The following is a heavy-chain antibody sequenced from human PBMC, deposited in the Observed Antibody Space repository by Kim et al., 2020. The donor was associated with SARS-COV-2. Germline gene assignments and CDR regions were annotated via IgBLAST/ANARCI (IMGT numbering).Heavy chain of an antibody. CDR1: GGSISSYY. CDR3: ARGTGYSSSWYKGGWFDP. J-gene: IGHJ5*02. V-gene: IGHV4-59*01. D-gene: IGHD6-13*01. Sequence: SETLSLTCTVSGGSISSYYWRWIRQPPGKGLEWIGYIYYSGSTNYNPSPKSRVTISVDTSKNQFSLKLSSVTAADTAVYNCARGTGYSSSWYKGGWFDPWGQGTLVTVSS. CDR2: IYYSGST.